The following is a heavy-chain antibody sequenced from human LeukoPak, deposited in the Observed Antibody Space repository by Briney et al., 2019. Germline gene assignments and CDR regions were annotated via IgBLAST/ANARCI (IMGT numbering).Heavy chain of an antibody. CDR1: GGSISSSSYY. CDR2: IYYSGST. J-gene: IGHJ5*02. V-gene: IGHV4-39*01. Sequence: SETLSLTCTVSGGSISSSSYYWGWIRQPPGKGLEWIGSIYYSGSTYYNPSLKSRVTISVDTSKNQFSLKLSSVTAADTAVYYCARSVKGYDFWSGYLNWFDPWGQGTLVTVSS. CDR3: ARSVKGYDFWSGYLNWFDP. D-gene: IGHD3-3*01.